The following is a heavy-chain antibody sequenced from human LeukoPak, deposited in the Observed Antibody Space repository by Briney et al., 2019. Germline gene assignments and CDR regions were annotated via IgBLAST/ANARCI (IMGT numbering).Heavy chain of an antibody. CDR3: ARESGSYLQ. D-gene: IGHD1-26*01. Sequence: GGSLRLSCAASGFTVSTNYMTWVRQAPGKGLDWVSIINTGGYTYYIDSVKGRFTISRDKSKNTLYLQMTFLNVEDTAVYYCARESGSYLQWGRGTLVTVSS. V-gene: IGHV3-53*01. J-gene: IGHJ4*02. CDR2: INTGGYT. CDR1: GFTVSTNY.